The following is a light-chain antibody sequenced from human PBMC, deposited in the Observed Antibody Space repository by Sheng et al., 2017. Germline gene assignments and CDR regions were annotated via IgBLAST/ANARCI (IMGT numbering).Light chain of an antibody. CDR1: YPIDTY. V-gene: IGKV3-11*01. Sequence: ETRLTQSPATLSLSPGEAVTLSCRSTYPIDTYLAWYQEKPGRPPRLLIYETSKRAAGVPPRFIGSGSGTDFTLTINSLDTEDSAIYYCHQRHYWVFTFGAGTKVEIK. CDR2: ETS. CDR3: HQRHYWVFT. J-gene: IGKJ4*01.